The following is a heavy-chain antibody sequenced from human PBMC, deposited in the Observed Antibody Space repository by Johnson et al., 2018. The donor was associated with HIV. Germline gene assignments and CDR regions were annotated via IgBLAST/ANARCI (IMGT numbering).Heavy chain of an antibody. CDR1: GFTFSSYG. J-gene: IGHJ3*02. Sequence: VQLVESGGGVVQPGGSLRLSCAASGFTFSSYGMHWVRQAPGKGLEWVAFIRYDGSNKYYADSVKARFTISRDNSKNTLYLQRNSLRAEEAAVYYCAKGGYCGSDDAFDIWGQGTMVTVSS. CDR3: AKGGYCGSDDAFDI. D-gene: IGHD2-21*01. V-gene: IGHV3-30*02. CDR2: IRYDGSNK.